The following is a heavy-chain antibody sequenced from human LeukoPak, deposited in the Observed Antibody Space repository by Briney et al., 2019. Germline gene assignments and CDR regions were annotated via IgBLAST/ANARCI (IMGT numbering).Heavy chain of an antibody. J-gene: IGHJ4*02. CDR1: GFTFSSYG. CDR3: AKDSGRYCGSTNCPPDY. D-gene: IGHD2-2*01. V-gene: IGHV3-30*02. Sequence: GGSLRLSCAASGFTFSSYGIHWVRQAPGKGLEWVAFIRFDGNDIYYADSMKGRFTISRDNSKNTLYLQMNSLQPEDTAVYYCAKDSGRYCGSTNCPPDYWGQGTLVTVSS. CDR2: IRFDGNDI.